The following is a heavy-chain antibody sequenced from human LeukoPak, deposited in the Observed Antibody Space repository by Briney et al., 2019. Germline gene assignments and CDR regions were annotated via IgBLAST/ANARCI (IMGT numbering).Heavy chain of an antibody. D-gene: IGHD1-26*01. Sequence: RASETLSLTCTVSGYSISSGYYWGWIRQPPGKGLEWIGSIYHSGSTYYNPSLKSRVTISVDTSKNQFSLNLSSVTAADMAVYYCATPSYSGSWGTIDVWGQGTMVTVSS. V-gene: IGHV4-38-2*02. CDR2: IYHSGST. J-gene: IGHJ3*01. CDR1: GYSISSGYY. CDR3: ATPSYSGSWGTIDV.